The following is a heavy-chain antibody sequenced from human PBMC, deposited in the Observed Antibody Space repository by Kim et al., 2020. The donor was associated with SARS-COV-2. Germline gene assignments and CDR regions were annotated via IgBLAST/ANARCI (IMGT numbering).Heavy chain of an antibody. V-gene: IGHV3-21*01. CDR2: SSYI. Sequence: SSYIYYADSVKGRFTISRDNAKNSLYLQMNSLRAEDTAVYYCAREAYSSDWGQGTLVTVSS. J-gene: IGHJ4*02. D-gene: IGHD6-19*01. CDR3: AREAYSSD.